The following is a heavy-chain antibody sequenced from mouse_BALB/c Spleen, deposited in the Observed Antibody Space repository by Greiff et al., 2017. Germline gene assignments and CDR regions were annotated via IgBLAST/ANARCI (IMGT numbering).Heavy chain of an antibody. Sequence: DVQLQESGPGLVKPSQSLSLTCTVTGYSITSDYAWNWIRQFPGNKLEWMGYISYSGSTSYNPSLKSRISITRDTSKNQFFLQLNSVTTEDTATYYCARELGLPAWFAYWGQGTLVTVSA. V-gene: IGHV3-2*02. J-gene: IGHJ3*01. CDR1: GYSITSDYA. D-gene: IGHD3-1*01. CDR2: ISYSGST. CDR3: ARELGLPAWFAY.